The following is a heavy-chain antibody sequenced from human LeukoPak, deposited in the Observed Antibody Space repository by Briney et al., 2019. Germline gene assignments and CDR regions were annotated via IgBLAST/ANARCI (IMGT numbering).Heavy chain of an antibody. J-gene: IGHJ4*02. D-gene: IGHD6-19*01. CDR3: ARSTVAGRFDY. V-gene: IGHV1-8*03. CDR2: MNPNSGNK. Sequence: GASVKVSCKASGYTFTSYDINWVRQATGQGLEWMGWMNPNSGNKGYAQKFQVRVTITRNTSISTAYMELSRLRSEDTSVYYCARSTVAGRFDYWGQGTLVTVSS. CDR1: GYTFTSYD.